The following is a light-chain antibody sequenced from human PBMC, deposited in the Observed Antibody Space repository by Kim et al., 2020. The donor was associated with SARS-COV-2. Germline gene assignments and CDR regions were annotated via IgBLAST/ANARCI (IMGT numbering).Light chain of an antibody. Sequence: RWVTVSCSGSCSIIGRNIGTWFQQLPGTAPQLLIYSYTKRPSGGPDRFSGSKSGTSASLAISGLQSEDEADYYCASWDDRLNGMVFGGGTQLTVL. CDR2: SYT. V-gene: IGLV1-44*01. CDR1: CSIIGRNI. J-gene: IGLJ3*02. CDR3: ASWDDRLNGMV.